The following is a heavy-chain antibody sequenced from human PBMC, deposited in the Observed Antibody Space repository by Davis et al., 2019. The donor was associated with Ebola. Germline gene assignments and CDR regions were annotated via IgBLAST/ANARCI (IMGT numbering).Heavy chain of an antibody. V-gene: IGHV1-46*01. J-gene: IGHJ4*02. CDR2: INPNDGRT. CDR1: GYTFTNYY. Sequence: ASVKVSCKASGYTFTNYYMHWVRQAPGQGLEWMGMINPNDGRTIYAQKFQGRVTMTRNTSISTAYMELSSLRSDDTAVYYCARAVRYSVIVTRTSRKYYFDYWGQGSLVTVSS. D-gene: IGHD2/OR15-2a*01. CDR3: ARAVRYSVIVTRTSRKYYFDY.